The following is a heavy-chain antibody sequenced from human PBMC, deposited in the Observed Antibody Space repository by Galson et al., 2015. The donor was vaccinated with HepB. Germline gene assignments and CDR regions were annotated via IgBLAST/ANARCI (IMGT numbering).Heavy chain of an antibody. D-gene: IGHD6-19*01. V-gene: IGHV3-48*02. CDR1: GFTFSSYS. CDR2: ISSSSTI. Sequence: SLRLSCAASGFTFSSYSMNWVRQAPGKGLEWVSYISSSSTIYYADSVKGRFTISRDNAKNSLYLQMNSLRDEDTAVYYCARDSSGWTEAEYFQHWGQGTLVTVSS. CDR3: ARDSSGWTEAEYFQH. J-gene: IGHJ1*01.